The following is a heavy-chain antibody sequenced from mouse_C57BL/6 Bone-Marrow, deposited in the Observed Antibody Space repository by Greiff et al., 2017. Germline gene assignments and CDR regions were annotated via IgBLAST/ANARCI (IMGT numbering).Heavy chain of an antibody. CDR3: ARKGVTTDCCDMDY. Sequence: VHLQQSGAELVKPGASVKLSCTASGFNIKDSYMHWVKQRTEQGLEWIGRIDPEDGDTKYNPTFQGKATLTADTSSSTAYLQLSSLTSEDNAFYYCARKGVTTDCCDMDYWGQGTTVTVSS. D-gene: IGHD2-2*01. J-gene: IGHJ4*01. V-gene: IGHV14-2*01. CDR1: GFNIKDSY. CDR2: IDPEDGDT.